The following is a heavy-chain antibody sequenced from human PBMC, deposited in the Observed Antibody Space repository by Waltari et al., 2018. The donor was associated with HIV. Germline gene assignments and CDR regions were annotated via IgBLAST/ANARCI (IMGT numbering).Heavy chain of an antibody. D-gene: IGHD3-10*01. CDR3: AKFRGSGSDY. Sequence: VQLLESGGGLVQPGGYLRPPWAASGFTFEGYAMTWVRLAPGKGLEWVSGISGSGGSTFYADSVKGRFAISRDNSKNTLYLQMNTLRAEDTAVYYCAKFRGSGSDYWGQGAQVTVSS. J-gene: IGHJ4*02. V-gene: IGHV3-23*01. CDR2: ISGSGGST. CDR1: GFTFEGYA.